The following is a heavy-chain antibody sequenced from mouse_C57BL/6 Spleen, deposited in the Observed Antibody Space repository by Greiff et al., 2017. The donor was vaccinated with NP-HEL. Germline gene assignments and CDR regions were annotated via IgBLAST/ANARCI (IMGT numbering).Heavy chain of an antibody. CDR2: INPSNGGT. Sequence: QVQLQQSGTELVKPGASVKLSCKASGYTFTSYWMHWVKQRPGQGLEWIGNINPSNGGTNYNEKFKSKATLTVDKSSSTAYMQLSSLTSEDSAVDYCAMGFYDYDGFAYWGQGTLVTVSA. CDR1: GYTFTSYW. J-gene: IGHJ3*01. V-gene: IGHV1-53*01. CDR3: AMGFYDYDGFAY. D-gene: IGHD2-4*01.